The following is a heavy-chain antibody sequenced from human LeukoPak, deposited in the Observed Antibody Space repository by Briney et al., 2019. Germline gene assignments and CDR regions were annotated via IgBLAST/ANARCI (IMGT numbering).Heavy chain of an antibody. Sequence: SETLSLTCTVSGGSISSYYWSWIRQPPGKGLEWIGYIYYSGSTNYNPSLKSRVTISVDTSKNQFSLKLSSVTAEDTAVYYCARSGEGDYDSSGYPPYWGQGTLVTVSS. D-gene: IGHD3-22*01. J-gene: IGHJ4*02. CDR3: ARSGEGDYDSSGYPPY. CDR2: IYYSGST. V-gene: IGHV4-59*12. CDR1: GGSISSYY.